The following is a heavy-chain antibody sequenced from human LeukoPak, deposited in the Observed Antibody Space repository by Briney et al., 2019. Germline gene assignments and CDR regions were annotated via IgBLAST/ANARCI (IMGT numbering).Heavy chain of an antibody. CDR1: GFTFSDYY. CDR2: ISSSGSTI. Sequence: PGGSLRLSCAASGFTFSDYYMSWIRQAPGKGLEWVSYISSSGSTIYYADSVKGRFTISRDNSKNTLYLQMNSLRAEDTAVYYCARDLGQWLVQGAFDIWGQGTMVTVSS. J-gene: IGHJ3*02. D-gene: IGHD6-19*01. V-gene: IGHV3-11*04. CDR3: ARDLGQWLVQGAFDI.